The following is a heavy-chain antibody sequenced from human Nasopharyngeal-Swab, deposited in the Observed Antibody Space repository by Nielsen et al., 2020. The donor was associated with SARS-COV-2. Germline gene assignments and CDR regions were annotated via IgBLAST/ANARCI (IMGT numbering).Heavy chain of an antibody. CDR3: ARSVGSFYGQGAFDI. CDR2: IRSKTYGGAP. Sequence: SLKISCTTSGFTFDDYAMSWFRQAPGKGLEWVGFIRSKTYGGAPEYAASVKGRFTVSRDGAEGIAYLQMNSLGTEDTGVYYCARSVGSFYGQGAFDIWGQGTMVTVSS. CDR1: GFTFDDYA. D-gene: IGHD1-26*01. V-gene: IGHV3-49*01. J-gene: IGHJ3*02.